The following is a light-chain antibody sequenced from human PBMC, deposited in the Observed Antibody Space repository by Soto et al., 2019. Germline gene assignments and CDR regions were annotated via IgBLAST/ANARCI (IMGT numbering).Light chain of an antibody. J-gene: IGKJ1*01. Sequence: DIVMTQSPDSLAVSLGERATINCKSSQSVLYSSNNKNYLAWYQQKPGQPPKLLIYWASTRESGVPDRFSGSGSGTDFTLTISSLQAEDVAVYYCQQYYSTPRTLGQGTKVEIK. CDR2: WAS. CDR3: QQYYSTPRT. V-gene: IGKV4-1*01. CDR1: QSVLYSSNNKNY.